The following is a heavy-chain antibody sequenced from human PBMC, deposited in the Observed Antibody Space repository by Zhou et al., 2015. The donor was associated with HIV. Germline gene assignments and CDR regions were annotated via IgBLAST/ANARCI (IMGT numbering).Heavy chain of an antibody. CDR2: IIPIFGTA. J-gene: IGHJ4*01. CDR3: ASLYGDYGRRSAHIDY. CDR1: GGTFSSYA. D-gene: IGHD4-17*01. V-gene: IGHV1-69*01. Sequence: QVQLVQSGAEVKKPGSSVKVSCKASGGTFSSYAISWVRQAPGQGLEWMGGIIPIFGTANYAQKFQGRVTITADESTSTAYMELSSLRSEDTAVYYCASLYGDYGRRSAHIDYWGPGEPLVTVSS.